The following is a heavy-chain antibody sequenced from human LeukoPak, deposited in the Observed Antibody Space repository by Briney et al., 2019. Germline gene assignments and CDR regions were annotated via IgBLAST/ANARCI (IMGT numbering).Heavy chain of an antibody. V-gene: IGHV3-9*01. D-gene: IGHD2-21*02. J-gene: IGHJ2*01. Sequence: GGSLRLSCAASGFTFDDYAMHWVRQAPGKGLEWVSGISWNSGSIGYADSVKGRFTISRDNAKNSLYLQMNSLRAEDTALYYCAKGLAYCGGDCLGYFDLWGRGTLVTVSS. CDR2: ISWNSGSI. CDR1: GFTFDDYA. CDR3: AKGLAYCGGDCLGYFDL.